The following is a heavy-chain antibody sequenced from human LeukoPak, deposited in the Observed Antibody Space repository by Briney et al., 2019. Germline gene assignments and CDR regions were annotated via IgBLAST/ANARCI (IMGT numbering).Heavy chain of an antibody. CDR2: IKQDGSVI. D-gene: IGHD5-24*01. Sequence: PGESLRLSCAASGFTFSSYWMSWVRQAPGKGLEWVALIKQDGSVIHYVDSVKGRFTISRDNAKNSLSLQMNSLRADDTAVYYCAGDEGWTFDIWGQGTKVTVSS. CDR1: GFTFSSYW. CDR3: AGDEGWTFDI. V-gene: IGHV3-7*01. J-gene: IGHJ3*02.